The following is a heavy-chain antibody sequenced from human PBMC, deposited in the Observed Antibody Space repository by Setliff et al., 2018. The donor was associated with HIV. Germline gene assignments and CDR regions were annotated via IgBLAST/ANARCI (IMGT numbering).Heavy chain of an antibody. D-gene: IGHD3-10*01. V-gene: IGHV4-61*02. CDR3: ARRPMVRGFGRYYFDY. Sequence: SETLSLTCTVSGVPISSGLYYWNWIRQPAGKGLEWIGRISSSGSTTYNPSLKSRVSVSIGPSKNQFSLNLSSVTAADTAVYYCARRPMVRGFGRYYFDYWGQGTLVTVSS. J-gene: IGHJ4*02. CDR1: GVPISSGLYY. CDR2: ISSSGST.